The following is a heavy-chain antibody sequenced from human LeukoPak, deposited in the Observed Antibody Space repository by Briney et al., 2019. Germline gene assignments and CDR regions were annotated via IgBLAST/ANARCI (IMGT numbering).Heavy chain of an antibody. CDR1: GFTFSSYG. V-gene: IGHV3-33*01. D-gene: IGHD6-6*01. CDR2: IWYDGSKK. Sequence: GRSLRLSCEASGFTFSSYGMHWVRQAPGKGLEWVAVIWYDGSKKYYGDSVKGRFTLSRDNSKNTLYLQMNSLRGEDTAIYYCARDLAARHFDYWGQGTLVTVSS. J-gene: IGHJ4*02. CDR3: ARDLAARHFDY.